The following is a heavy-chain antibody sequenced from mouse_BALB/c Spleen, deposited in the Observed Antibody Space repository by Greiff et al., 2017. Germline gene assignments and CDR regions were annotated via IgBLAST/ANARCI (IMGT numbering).Heavy chain of an antibody. CDR1: GYTFTSYW. CDR3: ARSLTTATGYFDV. Sequence: DLVKPGASVKLSCKASGYTFTSYWINWIKQRPGQGLEWIGRIAPGSGSTYYNEMFKGKATLTVDTSSSTAYIQLSSLSSEDSAVYFCARSLTTATGYFDVWGAGTTVTVSS. J-gene: IGHJ1*01. CDR2: IAPGSGST. D-gene: IGHD1-2*01. V-gene: IGHV1S41*01.